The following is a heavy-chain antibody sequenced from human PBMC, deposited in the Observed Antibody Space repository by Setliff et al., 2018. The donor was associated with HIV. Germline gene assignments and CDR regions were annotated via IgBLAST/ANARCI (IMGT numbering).Heavy chain of an antibody. Sequence: SETLSLTCSVFGGSMNSHYWSWIRQPPGKGLEWIGLIYYTGIPTYNTSLKSRVTMSVDRSKNQFSLRLTSVTAADTAMYYCARVARVHPFDPWGQGTLVTV. J-gene: IGHJ5*02. CDR2: IYYTGIP. CDR3: ARVARVHPFDP. V-gene: IGHV4-59*11. CDR1: GGSMNSHY.